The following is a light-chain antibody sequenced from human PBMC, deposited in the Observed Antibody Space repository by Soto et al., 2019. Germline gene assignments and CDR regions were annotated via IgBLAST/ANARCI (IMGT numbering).Light chain of an antibody. V-gene: IGKV3-20*01. CDR3: QQYDISPWT. CDR1: QCLSSNF. Sequence: EIVLTQSPVTPSLPPAERGNLCCRSRQCLSSNFLAWYQQKPGQPPRLLIYDSSTRATGFPDRFSGSGSGTDFTLTIIRLEHEDFAVYHFQQYDISPWTFGQGTKVDNK. J-gene: IGKJ1*01. CDR2: DSS.